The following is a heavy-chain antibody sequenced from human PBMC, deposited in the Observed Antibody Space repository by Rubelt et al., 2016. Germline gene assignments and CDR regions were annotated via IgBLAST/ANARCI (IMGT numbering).Heavy chain of an antibody. CDR3: ARMRGPYSSSGGEFDP. D-gene: IGHD6-13*01. J-gene: IGHJ5*02. V-gene: IGHV1-3*01. CDR1: GYTFTSYA. CDR2: INAGNGNK. Sequence: QVQLVQSGAEVKKPGASVKVSCKASGYTFTSYAMHWVRQAPGQRLEWMGWINAGNGNKKNSQKFQGRVTITRDTSASTAYMELSNLRSEDTAVYYCARMRGPYSSSGGEFDPWGQGTLVTVSS.